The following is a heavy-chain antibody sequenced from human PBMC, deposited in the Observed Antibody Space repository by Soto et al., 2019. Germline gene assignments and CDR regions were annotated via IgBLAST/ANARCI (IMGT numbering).Heavy chain of an antibody. J-gene: IGHJ6*02. CDR2: INPYDGTT. CDR1: GYTFTTYY. CDR3: ARALSSGYFQGGVDV. Sequence: QVQLLQSGAEVKKTGASVKLSCKASGYTFTTYYMHWVRQAPEQGLEWMGIINPYDGTTTYAQKFQGRVTMTRDTYASTVHMELSSLRSEDTAVYYCARALSSGYFQGGVDVWGQGTTVTVSS. D-gene: IGHD3-22*01. V-gene: IGHV1-46*01.